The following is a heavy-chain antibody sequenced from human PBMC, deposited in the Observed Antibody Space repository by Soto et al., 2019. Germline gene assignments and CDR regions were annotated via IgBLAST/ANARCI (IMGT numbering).Heavy chain of an antibody. Sequence: GGSLRLSCAASGFTFSSYWMSWVRQAPGKGLEWVANIKQDGSEKYYVDSVKGRFTISRDNAKNSLYLQMNSLRAEDTAVYYCARSPPDTTKVIYYYYGKDLWGQGTTVTVSS. CDR2: IKQDGSEK. CDR1: GFTFSSYW. V-gene: IGHV3-7*01. D-gene: IGHD5-18*01. CDR3: ARSPPDTTKVIYYYYGKDL. J-gene: IGHJ6*02.